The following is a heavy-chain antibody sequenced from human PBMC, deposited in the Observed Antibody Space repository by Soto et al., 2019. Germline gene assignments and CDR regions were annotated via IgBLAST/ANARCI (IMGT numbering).Heavy chain of an antibody. Sequence: PSETLSLICAVYGGSFSGYYWSWIRQPPGKGLEWIGEINHSGSTNYNPSLKSRVTISVDTSKNQFSLKLSSVTAADTAVYYCARGIYYDFWSGYYQKPFDPWGQGTLVTSPQ. D-gene: IGHD3-3*01. CDR3: ARGIYYDFWSGYYQKPFDP. J-gene: IGHJ5*02. CDR1: GGSFSGYY. V-gene: IGHV4-34*01. CDR2: INHSGST.